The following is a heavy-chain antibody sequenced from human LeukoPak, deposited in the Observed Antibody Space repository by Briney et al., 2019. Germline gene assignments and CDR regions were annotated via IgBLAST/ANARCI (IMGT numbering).Heavy chain of an antibody. CDR1: GYTFTGYY. D-gene: IGHD3-10*01. CDR3: AREGFRMSMVRGVRDWFDP. J-gene: IGHJ5*02. V-gene: IGHV1-2*02. Sequence: PGASVKVSCKASGYTFTGYYMHWVRQAPGQGLEWMGWINPNSGGTNYAQKFQGRVTMTRDTSISTAYMELSRLRSDDTAVYYCAREGFRMSMVRGVRDWFDPWGQGTLVTVSS. CDR2: INPNSGGT.